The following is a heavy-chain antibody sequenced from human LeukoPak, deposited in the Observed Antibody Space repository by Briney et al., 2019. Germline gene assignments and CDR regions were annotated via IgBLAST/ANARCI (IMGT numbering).Heavy chain of an antibody. Sequence: SETLSLTCAVYGGSFVGYYWSWLRQPPGKGLEWIGYIYYSGSTNYNPSLKSRVTISVDTSKNQFSLKLSSVTAADTAVYYCARRSAAAGTGWFDPWGQGTLVTVSS. J-gene: IGHJ5*02. CDR2: IYYSGST. D-gene: IGHD6-13*01. CDR1: GGSFVGYY. V-gene: IGHV4-59*01. CDR3: ARRSAAAGTGWFDP.